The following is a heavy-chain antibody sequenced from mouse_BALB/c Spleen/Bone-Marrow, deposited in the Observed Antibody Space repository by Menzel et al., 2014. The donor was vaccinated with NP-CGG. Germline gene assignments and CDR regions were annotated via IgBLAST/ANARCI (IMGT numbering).Heavy chain of an antibody. V-gene: IGHV14-3*02. J-gene: IGHJ4*01. Sequence: VQLKESGAELVKPGASVKLSCTASGFNIKDTYMHWVKQRPEQGLEWIGRIDPANGNTKYDPKFQGKATITADTSSNTVYLRLSSLTSEDTAVNYCARWEYYAMDYWGQGTSVTVSS. CDR2: IDPANGNT. CDR1: GFNIKDTY. CDR3: ARWEYYAMDY. D-gene: IGHD4-1*01.